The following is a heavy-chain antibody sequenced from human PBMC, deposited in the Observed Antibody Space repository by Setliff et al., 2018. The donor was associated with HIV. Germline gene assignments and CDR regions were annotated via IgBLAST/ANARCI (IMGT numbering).Heavy chain of an antibody. CDR3: ARARGSMGYINTFDV. J-gene: IGHJ4*02. Sequence: SETLSLTCTVSGGSFSGDYWTWIRQAPGKGLEWIGEIHHTGRTDYKPSLKGRVTISIDTSKNQFSLKLSSMTAADTAVYYCARARGSMGYINTFDVWGQGSLVTVSS. CDR1: GGSFSGDY. D-gene: IGHD3-16*01. CDR2: IHHTGRT. V-gene: IGHV4-34*01.